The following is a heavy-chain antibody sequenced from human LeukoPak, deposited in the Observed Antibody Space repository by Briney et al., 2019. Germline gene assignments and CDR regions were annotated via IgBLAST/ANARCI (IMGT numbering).Heavy chain of an antibody. J-gene: IGHJ4*02. D-gene: IGHD5-12*01. CDR1: GFSFSAAW. V-gene: IGHV3-7*01. CDR3: VNLGYSD. CDR2: IKNDGGDK. Sequence: GGSLRLSCEASGFSFSAAWMTWVRQAPGKGLEWVATIKNDGGDKYYVDSVKGRFTLSRDNAKNSVYLQMNSLRVEDTAVYYCVNLGYSDGGQGTLVTVSS.